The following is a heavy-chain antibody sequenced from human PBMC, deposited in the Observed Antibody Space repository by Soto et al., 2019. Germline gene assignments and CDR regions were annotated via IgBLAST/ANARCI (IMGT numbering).Heavy chain of an antibody. CDR1: GFTFDDYA. Sequence: EVQLVESGGGLLQPGRSLRLSCTASGFTFDDYAMHWVRQPPGKGLEWVSGISWNSGTTDYADSVKGRFTISRDNAKNSLYLQMNSLRTEDTAFYDCAKDTATTLAGGYFDLWGRGSLVTVSS. CDR3: AKDTATTLAGGYFDL. D-gene: IGHD1-7*01. CDR2: ISWNSGTT. J-gene: IGHJ2*01. V-gene: IGHV3-9*01.